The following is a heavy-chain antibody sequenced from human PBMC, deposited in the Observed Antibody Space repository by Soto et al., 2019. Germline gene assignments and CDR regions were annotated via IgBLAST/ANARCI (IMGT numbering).Heavy chain of an antibody. CDR2: INPNSGGT. V-gene: IGHV1-2*04. CDR3: ARSYDILTEYYYGMDV. Sequence: ASVKVSCKASGYTFTGYYMHWVRQAPGQGLEWMGWINPNSGGTNYAQKFQGWVTMTRETSISTAYMELSRLRSDDTAVYYCARSYDILTEYYYGMDVWGQGTTVTVSS. J-gene: IGHJ6*02. D-gene: IGHD3-9*01. CDR1: GYTFTGYY.